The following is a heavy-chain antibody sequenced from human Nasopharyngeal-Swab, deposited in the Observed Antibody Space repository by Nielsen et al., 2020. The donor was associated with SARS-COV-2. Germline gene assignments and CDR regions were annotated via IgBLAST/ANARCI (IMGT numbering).Heavy chain of an antibody. CDR3: AREDASPTAFFDS. Sequence: WIRQPPGKGLEWMGYIYYSGNTNYNPSLKSRLTISVDTSKNQFSLRLISVTAADTAVYYYAREDASPTAFFDSWGQGMLVTVSS. D-gene: IGHD6-6*01. V-gene: IGHV4-59*01. CDR2: IYYSGNT. J-gene: IGHJ4*02.